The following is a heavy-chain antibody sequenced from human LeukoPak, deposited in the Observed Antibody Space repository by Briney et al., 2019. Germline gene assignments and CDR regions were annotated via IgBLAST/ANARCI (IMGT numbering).Heavy chain of an antibody. CDR3: AREMRSSKALDY. D-gene: IGHD2/OR15-2a*01. V-gene: IGHV1-46*01. CDR2: ISPTGGTT. J-gene: IGHJ4*02. CDR1: GGTFSSYA. Sequence: GASVKVSCKASGGTFSSYAISWVRQAPGQGLEWMGMISPTGGTTRFSQKYQGRITMTRDMSTSTVYMDLSSLRSEDTAVYYCAREMRSSKALDYWGQGTLVTVSS.